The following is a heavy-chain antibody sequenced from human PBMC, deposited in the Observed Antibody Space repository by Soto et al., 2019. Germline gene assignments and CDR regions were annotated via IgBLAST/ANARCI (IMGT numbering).Heavy chain of an antibody. CDR3: ARQRLWGTSGYYYFEN. D-gene: IGHD3-22*01. CDR2: IYPGDSDT. V-gene: IGHV5-51*01. J-gene: IGHJ4*02. CDR1: GPIFTNNW. Sequence: GGFLKISFKGFGPIFTNNWIGWVGQSPGKGLGWMGFIYPGDSDTRYSPSFQGQVTITVDKSINTAYLQWSRLKASDTAIYYCARQRLWGTSGYYYFENWGQGTLVTVSS.